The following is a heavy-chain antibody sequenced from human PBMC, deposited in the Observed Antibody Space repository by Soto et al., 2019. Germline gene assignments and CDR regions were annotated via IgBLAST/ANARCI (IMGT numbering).Heavy chain of an antibody. Sequence: GGSLRLSCAASGFTVSSNYMSWVRQAPGKGLEWVSVIYSGGSTYYADSVKGRFTISRDNSKNTLYLQMNSLRAEDTAVYYCARVEGYSTSNWFDPWGQGTLVTVSS. CDR2: IYSGGST. J-gene: IGHJ5*02. V-gene: IGHV3-53*01. D-gene: IGHD6-13*01. CDR1: GFTVSSNY. CDR3: ARVEGYSTSNWFDP.